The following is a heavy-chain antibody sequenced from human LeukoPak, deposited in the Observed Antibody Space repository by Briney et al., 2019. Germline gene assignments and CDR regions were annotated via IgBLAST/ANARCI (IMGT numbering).Heavy chain of an antibody. Sequence: SETLSLTCAVNGGSFSGYYWSWIRQPPGKGLEWIGEINHSGSTNYNPSLKSRVTISVDTSKNQFSLKVRSVTAADTAVYYCARRYCSSTSCYWLTMDVWGKGTTVTISS. CDR2: INHSGST. J-gene: IGHJ6*03. D-gene: IGHD2-2*01. CDR1: GGSFSGYY. V-gene: IGHV4-34*01. CDR3: ARRYCSSTSCYWLTMDV.